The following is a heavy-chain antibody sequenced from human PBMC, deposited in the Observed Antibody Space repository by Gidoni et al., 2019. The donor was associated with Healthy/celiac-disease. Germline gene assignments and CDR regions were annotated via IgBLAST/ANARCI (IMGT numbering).Heavy chain of an antibody. CDR3: ARGVSGYYDSSGYYYDLGVALRY. V-gene: IGHV4-31*03. D-gene: IGHD3-22*01. J-gene: IGHJ4*02. Sequence: QVQLQESGPGLVKPSQTLSLTCTVSGGSISSGGYYWSWIRQHPGKGLEWIGYIYYSGSTYYNPSLKSRVTISVDTSKNQFSLKLSSVTAADTAVYYCARGVSGYYDSSGYYYDLGVALRYWGQGTLVTVSS. CDR1: GGSISSGGYY. CDR2: IYYSGST.